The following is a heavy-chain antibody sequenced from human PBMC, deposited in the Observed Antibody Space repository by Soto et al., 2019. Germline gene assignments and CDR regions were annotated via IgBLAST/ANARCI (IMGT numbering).Heavy chain of an antibody. CDR1: GYSFTSYW. CDR3: AGRGYSGYDLSYYYYGMYV. D-gene: IGHD5-12*01. CDR2: IDPSDSYT. J-gene: IGHJ6*02. V-gene: IGHV5-10-1*01. Sequence: PGESLKISCKGSGYSFTSYWISWVRQMPGKGLEWMGRIDPSDSYTNYSPSFQGHVTISADKSISTAYLQWSSLKASDTAMYYCAGRGYSGYDLSYYYYGMYVWGQGTTVTVSS.